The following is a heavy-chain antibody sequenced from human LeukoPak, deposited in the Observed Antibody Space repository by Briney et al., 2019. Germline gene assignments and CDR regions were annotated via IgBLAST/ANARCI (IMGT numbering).Heavy chain of an antibody. V-gene: IGHV7-4-1*02. CDR3: ARTWYCSSTSCPALVDY. D-gene: IGHD2-2*01. J-gene: IGHJ4*02. CDR1: GYTFTRYA. Sequence: ASVKVSCKASGYTFTRYAMNWVRQAPGQGLEWMGWINTNTGNPTYAQGFTGRFVFSLDTSVSTAYLQISSLKAEDTAVYYCARTWYCSSTSCPALVDYWGQGTLVTVSS. CDR2: INTNTGNP.